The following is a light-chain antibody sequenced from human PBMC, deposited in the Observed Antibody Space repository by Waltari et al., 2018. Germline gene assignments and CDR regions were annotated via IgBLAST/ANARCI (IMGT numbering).Light chain of an antibody. Sequence: DIVMTQSPDSLAVSLSARATINCKPRQGVFWSSNNKNYLAWYQQKAGQPPRLLFYWASTRESGVPDRFSASGSGTDFTLTISSLQPEDVATYYCQQYYSHPTTFGQGTNVE. CDR3: QQYYSHPTT. J-gene: IGKJ1*01. CDR1: QGVFWSSNNKNY. V-gene: IGKV4-1*01. CDR2: WAS.